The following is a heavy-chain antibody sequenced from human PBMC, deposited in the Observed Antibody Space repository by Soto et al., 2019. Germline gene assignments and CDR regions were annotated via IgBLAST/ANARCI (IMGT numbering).Heavy chain of an antibody. Sequence: VEYQQISCKGRGGSFSGYWMAWARQTPEKGLEWMGIIWPRDSDTRYSPSFQGQVTISADRSISTAYLQWSSLKASDTGMYYCPRPLGEGCFDPWGQGTVVAVSS. CDR2: IWPRDSDT. D-gene: IGHD2-21*01. CDR3: PRPLGEGCFDP. J-gene: IGHJ5*02. V-gene: IGHV5-51*01. CDR1: GGSFSGYW.